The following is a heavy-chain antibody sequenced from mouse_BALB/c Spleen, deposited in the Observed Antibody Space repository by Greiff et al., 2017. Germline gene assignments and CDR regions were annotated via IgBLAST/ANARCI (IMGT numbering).Heavy chain of an antibody. CDR3: ASPRYYYGSHYYAMDY. J-gene: IGHJ4*01. CDR2: IDPYYGGT. D-gene: IGHD1-1*01. CDR1: GYTFTSYW. V-gene: IGHV1-53*01. Sequence: QVQLQQPGAELVRPGASVKLSCKASGYTFTSYWMNWVKQRPEQGLEWIGNIDPYYGGTSYNQKFKGKATLTVDKSSSTAHMELRSLASEDSAVYYCASPRYYYGSHYYAMDYWGQGTSVTVSS.